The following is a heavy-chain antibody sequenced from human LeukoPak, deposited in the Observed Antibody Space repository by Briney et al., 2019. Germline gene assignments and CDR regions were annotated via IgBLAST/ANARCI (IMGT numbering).Heavy chain of an antibody. CDR2: ISSGSSTI. CDR1: GFTFSSYS. V-gene: IGHV3-48*01. D-gene: IGHD2-2*01. J-gene: IGHJ6*03. CDR3: ASVGAYCSSTSCYSPFSDYYYYMDV. Sequence: GGSLRLSCAASGFTFSSYSMNWVRQAPGKGLEWVSYISSGSSTIYYADSVKGRFTISRDNAKNSLYLQMNSLRAEDTAVYYCASVGAYCSSTSCYSPFSDYYYYMDVWGKGTTVTVSS.